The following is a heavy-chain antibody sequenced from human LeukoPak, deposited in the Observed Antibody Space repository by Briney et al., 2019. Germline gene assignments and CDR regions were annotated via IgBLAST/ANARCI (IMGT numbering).Heavy chain of an antibody. CDR3: ARVGLGSDSSGRENYFDY. D-gene: IGHD3-22*01. Sequence: PSETLSLTCAVYGGSFSGYYWSWIRQSPGKGLEWIGEINHTGTTNYNPSLKSRVTISVDTSKNQFSLKLSSVTAADTAVYYCARVGLGSDSSGRENYFDYWGQGTLVTVSS. CDR2: INHTGTT. J-gene: IGHJ4*02. V-gene: IGHV4-34*01. CDR1: GGSFSGYY.